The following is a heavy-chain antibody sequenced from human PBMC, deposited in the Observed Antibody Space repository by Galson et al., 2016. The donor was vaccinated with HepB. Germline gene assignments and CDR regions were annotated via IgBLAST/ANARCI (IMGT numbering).Heavy chain of an antibody. CDR2: ISSSSSII. V-gene: IGHV3-48*02. CDR1: GFTFSSYR. J-gene: IGHJ6*02. D-gene: IGHD4-17*01. CDR3: AREVYYGDYGMDV. Sequence: SLRLSCAGSGFTFSSYRMNWVRQAPGKGLEWISHISSSSSIIQYADSVKGRFTISRDNAKDSLYLQMNSLRDEDTAVYYCAREVYYGDYGMDVWGQGATGTVSS.